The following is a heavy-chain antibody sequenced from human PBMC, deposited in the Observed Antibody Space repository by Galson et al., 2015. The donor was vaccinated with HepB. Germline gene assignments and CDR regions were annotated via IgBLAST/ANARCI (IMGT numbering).Heavy chain of an antibody. CDR3: AREGEEDIVVVGVGSNYYYGMDV. J-gene: IGHJ6*02. CDR1: GFTFSSYA. CDR2: ISYDGSNK. V-gene: IGHV3-30*04. Sequence: SLRLSCAASGFTFSSYALHWVRQAPGKGLEWVAVISYDGSNKYYADSVKGRLTISRDNSKNTLYLQMNSLRAEDTAVYYCAREGEEDIVVVGVGSNYYYGMDVWGQGTTVTVSS. D-gene: IGHD2-2*01.